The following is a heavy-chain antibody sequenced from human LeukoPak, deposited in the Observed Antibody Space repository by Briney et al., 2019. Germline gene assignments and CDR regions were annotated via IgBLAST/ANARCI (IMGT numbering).Heavy chain of an antibody. D-gene: IGHD5-18*01. CDR3: ARAAPRPADTAIIMYYFDY. Sequence: PSETLSLTCTVSGGSISSGGYYWSWIRQHPGKGLEWIGYIYYSGNTYYNPSLKSRVTISVDTSKNQFSLKLSSVTAADTAVYCCARAAPRPADTAIIMYYFDYWGQGTLVTVSS. J-gene: IGHJ4*02. CDR2: IYYSGNT. V-gene: IGHV4-31*03. CDR1: GGSISSGGYY.